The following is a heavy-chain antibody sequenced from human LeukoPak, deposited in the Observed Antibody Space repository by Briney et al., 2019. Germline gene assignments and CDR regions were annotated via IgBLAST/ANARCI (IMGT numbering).Heavy chain of an antibody. D-gene: IGHD6-6*01. CDR3: AIARTAWFDP. J-gene: IGHJ5*02. Sequence: GGSLRLSCAASGFTFSSYAMHWVRQAPGKGLEWVAVISYDGSNKYYADSVKGRFTISRDNSKNTLYLQMNSLRAEDTAVYYCAIARTAWFDPWGQGTLVTVSS. CDR2: ISYDGSNK. V-gene: IGHV3-30-3*01. CDR1: GFTFSSYA.